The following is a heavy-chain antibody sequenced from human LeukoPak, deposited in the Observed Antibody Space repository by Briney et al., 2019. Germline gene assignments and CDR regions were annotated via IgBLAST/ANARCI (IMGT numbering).Heavy chain of an antibody. V-gene: IGHV3-15*01. CDR2: IRNDRIT. CDR3: WMATIFTVDY. CDR1: GLTLSDAW. Sequence: GGSLRLSCVLSGLTLSDAWMSWVRQAPGKGLEWVGRIRNDRITDYAAPVQGRFSISRDNSKNTFYLQMNSLRTEDTGMYCTWMATIFTVDYWGQGTLVTVSS. D-gene: IGHD5-12*01. J-gene: IGHJ4*02.